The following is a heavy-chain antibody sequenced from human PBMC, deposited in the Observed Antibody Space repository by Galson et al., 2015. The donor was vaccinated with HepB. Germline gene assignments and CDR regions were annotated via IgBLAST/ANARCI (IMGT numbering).Heavy chain of an antibody. CDR1: GYTFTGYF. V-gene: IGHV1-2*06. CDR3: ARGDLIVGASFDY. D-gene: IGHD1-26*01. CDR2: INPNSGGT. Sequence: SVKVSCKASGYTFTGYFIHWVRQAPGRGLEWMGRINPNSGGTNYAQNLQGRVTMTRDTSISTVYMELSRLRSDDTAVYYCARGDLIVGASFDYWGQGTLVTVSS. J-gene: IGHJ4*02.